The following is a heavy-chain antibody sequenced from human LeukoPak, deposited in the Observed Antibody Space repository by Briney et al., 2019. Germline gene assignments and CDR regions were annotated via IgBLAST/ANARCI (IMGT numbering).Heavy chain of an antibody. J-gene: IGHJ6*02. Sequence: GGSLRLSCAASGFTFSSYGMHWVRQAPGKGLEWVAVISYDGSNKYYADSVKGRSTISRDNSKNTLYLQMNSLRAEDTAVYYCAKPSGSGSYDYGMDVWGQGTTVTVSS. V-gene: IGHV3-30*18. D-gene: IGHD3-10*01. CDR3: AKPSGSGSYDYGMDV. CDR2: ISYDGSNK. CDR1: GFTFSSYG.